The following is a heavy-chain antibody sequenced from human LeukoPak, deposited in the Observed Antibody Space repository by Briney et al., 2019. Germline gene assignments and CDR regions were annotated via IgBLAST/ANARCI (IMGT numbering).Heavy chain of an antibody. Sequence: ASVKVSFKASGYTFIDYYMHWVRQAPGQGLEWMGIINPRGGSTTYAQKLQGRVTMTRDTSTSTVYMELSSLRSEDTVLYYCARHSCTGNSCHFGYWGQGTLVTVSS. CDR3: ARHSCTGNSCHFGY. CDR2: INPRGGST. D-gene: IGHD2-8*02. J-gene: IGHJ4*02. CDR1: GYTFIDYY. V-gene: IGHV1-46*04.